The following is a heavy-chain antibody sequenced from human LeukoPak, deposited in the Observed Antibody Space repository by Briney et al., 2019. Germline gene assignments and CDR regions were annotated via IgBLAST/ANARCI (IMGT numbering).Heavy chain of an antibody. CDR1: GFTFSSYSMN. Sequence: GSLRLSCAASGFTFSSYSMNWVRQPPGKGLEWIGSIYYSGSTYYNPSLKSRVTISVDTSKNQFFLKLSSVTAADTAVYYCARHSGLLWFGELLSYYYYYMDVWGKGTTVTISS. CDR2: IYYSGST. V-gene: IGHV4-39*01. CDR3: ARHSGLLWFGELLSYYYYYMDV. J-gene: IGHJ6*03. D-gene: IGHD3-10*01.